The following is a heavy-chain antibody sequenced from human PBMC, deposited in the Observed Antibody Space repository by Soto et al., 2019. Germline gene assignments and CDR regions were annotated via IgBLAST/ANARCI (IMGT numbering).Heavy chain of an antibody. V-gene: IGHV4-30-2*01. Sequence: ASETLSLTCAVSGGSISSGGYSWSWIRQPPGKGLEWIGYIYHSGSTYYNPSLKSRVTISVDRSKNQFSLKLSSVTAADTAVYYCARDDCSGGSCYFDYWGQGTLVTVSS. CDR3: ARDDCSGGSCYFDY. CDR1: GGSISSGGYS. D-gene: IGHD2-15*01. J-gene: IGHJ4*02. CDR2: IYHSGST.